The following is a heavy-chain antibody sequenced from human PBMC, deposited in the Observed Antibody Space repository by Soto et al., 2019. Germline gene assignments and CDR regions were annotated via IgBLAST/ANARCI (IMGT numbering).Heavy chain of an antibody. D-gene: IGHD4-17*01. J-gene: IGHJ4*02. Sequence: PSETLSLTCTVSGGSISGYYWSWIRQPPGKGLEWIGYIYYSGSTNYNPSLKSRVTISVDTSKNQFSLKLSSVTAADTAVYYCARGTVTSFFDYWGQGTLVTVFS. CDR1: GGSISGYY. CDR3: ARGTVTSFFDY. V-gene: IGHV4-59*01. CDR2: IYYSGST.